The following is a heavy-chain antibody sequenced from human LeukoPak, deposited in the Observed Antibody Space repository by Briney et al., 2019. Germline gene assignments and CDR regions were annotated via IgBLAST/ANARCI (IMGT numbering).Heavy chain of an antibody. Sequence: GGSLRLSCAASGFTFSSYATSWVRQAPGKGLEWVSAISGSGGSTYYADSVKGRFTISRDNSKNTLYLQMNSLRAEDTAVYYCAKSVVGYSYAAPIFDYWGQGTLVTVSS. V-gene: IGHV3-23*01. CDR3: AKSVVGYSYAAPIFDY. D-gene: IGHD5-18*01. CDR1: GFTFSSYA. CDR2: ISGSGGST. J-gene: IGHJ4*02.